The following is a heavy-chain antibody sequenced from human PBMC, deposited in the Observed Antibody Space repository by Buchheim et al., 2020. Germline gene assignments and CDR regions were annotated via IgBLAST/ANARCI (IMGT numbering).Heavy chain of an antibody. CDR2: IRYDGSNK. CDR3: ANGYCSSTSCYDYYYYGMDV. Sequence: QVQLVESGGGVVQPGRSLRLSCAAPGFTFSSYGMHWVRQAPGKGLEWVAFIRYDGSNKYYADSVKGRFTISRDNSKNTLYLQMNSLRAEDTAVYYCANGYCSSTSCYDYYYYGMDVWGQGTT. CDR1: GFTFSSYG. D-gene: IGHD2-2*01. V-gene: IGHV3-30*02. J-gene: IGHJ6*02.